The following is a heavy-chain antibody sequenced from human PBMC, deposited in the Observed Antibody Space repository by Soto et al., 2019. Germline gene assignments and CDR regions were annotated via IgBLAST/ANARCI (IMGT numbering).Heavy chain of an antibody. CDR3: ARGHCCSSSCPYLDL. J-gene: IGHJ2*01. CDR1: GGSISSGGSY. V-gene: IGHV4-31*03. D-gene: IGHD2-2*01. Sequence: QVQLQESGPGLVKPSQTLSLTCTVSGGSISSGGSYWSWIRQSPGKGLEWIGYIYYSGTNYYNPSLMSRVSISLDTSKNLFSLKFSSVTAADAAIYYCARGHCCSSSCPYLDLWGRGTLVTVSA. CDR2: IYYSGTN.